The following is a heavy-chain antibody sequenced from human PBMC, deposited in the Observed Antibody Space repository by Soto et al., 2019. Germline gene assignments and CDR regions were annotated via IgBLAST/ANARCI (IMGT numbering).Heavy chain of an antibody. CDR2: IYHSGST. J-gene: IGHJ4*02. Sequence: PSETLSLTCAVSGGSISSGGYSWSWIRQPPGKGLEWIGYIYHSGSTYYNPSLKSRVTISVDRSKNQFSLKLSSVTAADTAVYYCARVSAARNGFDYWGQGTLVTVSS. CDR3: ARVSAARNGFDY. CDR1: GGSISSGGYS. D-gene: IGHD6-6*01. V-gene: IGHV4-30-2*01.